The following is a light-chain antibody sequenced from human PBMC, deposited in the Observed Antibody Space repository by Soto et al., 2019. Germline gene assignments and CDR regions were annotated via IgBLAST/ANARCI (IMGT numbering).Light chain of an antibody. J-gene: IGKJ4*01. CDR2: DAS. CDR3: QQRSNWPST. CDR1: ESVSRY. V-gene: IGKV3-11*01. Sequence: EIVLTQSPATLWLSPGNRATLSCRASESVSRYLAWYQQKPGQAPRLLIYDASNRATGIPARFSGSGSGTDFTLTITSLEPEDFAVYYCQQRSNWPSTCGGGTKVEIK.